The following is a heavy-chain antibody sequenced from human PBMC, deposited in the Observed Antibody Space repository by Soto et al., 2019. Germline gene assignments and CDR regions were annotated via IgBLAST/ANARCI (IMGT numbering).Heavy chain of an antibody. V-gene: IGHV1-69*02. J-gene: IGHJ4*02. CDR3: ASSYGSGYRAFDY. CDR1: GDTFTFYS. Sequence: QVQLVQSGAEVKKPGSSVRVSCKASGDTFTFYSINWVRQAPGLGLEWVGRINHILSMSNYALRFQGRVTMTADKSTSTAYMELSSLRSEDTAMYYCASSYGSGYRAFDYWGQGALVTVSS. D-gene: IGHD3-10*01. CDR2: INHILSMS.